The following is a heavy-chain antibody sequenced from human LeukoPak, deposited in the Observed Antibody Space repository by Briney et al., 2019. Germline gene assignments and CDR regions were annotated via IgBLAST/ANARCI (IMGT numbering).Heavy chain of an antibody. CDR3: GRGGKVEQLVLAR. CDR1: GFTFSSYW. Sequence: GGSLRLSCAASGFTFSSYWMHWVRQAPGKGLVWVSRISSDGNSTTYADSVKGRFTISRDNAKNTLYLQMNSLRAEDTAVYYCGRGGKVEQLVLARWGQGSLVTVSS. J-gene: IGHJ4*02. V-gene: IGHV3-74*01. CDR2: ISSDGNST. D-gene: IGHD6-13*01.